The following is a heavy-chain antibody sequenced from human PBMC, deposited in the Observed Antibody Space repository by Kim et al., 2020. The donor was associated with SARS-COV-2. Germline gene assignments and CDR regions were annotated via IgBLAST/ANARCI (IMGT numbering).Heavy chain of an antibody. D-gene: IGHD1-1*01. V-gene: IGHV4-59*13. Sequence: SETLSLTCTVSGGSISSYYWSWIRQPPGKGLEWIWYIYYSGSTNYNPSLKSRVTISVDTSKNQFSLKLSSVTAADTAVYYCARDSWNDAAFDIWGQGTMVTVSS. CDR1: GGSISSYY. CDR2: IYYSGST. J-gene: IGHJ3*02. CDR3: ARDSWNDAAFDI.